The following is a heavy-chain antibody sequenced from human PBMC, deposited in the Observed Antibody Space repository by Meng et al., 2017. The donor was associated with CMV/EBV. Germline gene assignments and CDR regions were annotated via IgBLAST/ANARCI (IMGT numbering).Heavy chain of an antibody. J-gene: IGHJ4*02. D-gene: IGHD3-22*01. Sequence: QVQLQVSGPGLVEPSETLFLTCAVSGGSSSSYDWSWIRHPAGKGLEWIGRIYTSGSTNYNPSLKSPVTMSVDTSKNQFSLKLSSVTAADTAVYYCATSSTMIVAGDYYFDYWGQGTLVTVSS. CDR1: GGSSSSYD. CDR2: IYTSGST. V-gene: IGHV4-4*07. CDR3: ATSSTMIVAGDYYFDY.